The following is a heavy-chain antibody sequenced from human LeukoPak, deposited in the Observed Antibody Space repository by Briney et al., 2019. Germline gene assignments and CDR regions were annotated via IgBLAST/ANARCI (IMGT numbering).Heavy chain of an antibody. CDR3: ARGRAAAGPLHYFDS. V-gene: IGHV3-48*02. CDR1: AFTFSSYS. Sequence: PGGSLTLSCAASAFTFSSYSMDWVRQAPGKGLEWVSYIGSASTTIYHADSVKGRFTISRDNAKNSLYLQMNSLRDEDTALYYCARGRAAAGPLHYFDSWGQGTLVTVSS. D-gene: IGHD6-13*01. CDR2: IGSASTTI. J-gene: IGHJ4*02.